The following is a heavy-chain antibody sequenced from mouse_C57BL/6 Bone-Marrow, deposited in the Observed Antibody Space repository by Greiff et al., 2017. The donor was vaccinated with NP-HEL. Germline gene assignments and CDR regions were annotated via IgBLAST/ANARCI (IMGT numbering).Heavy chain of an antibody. V-gene: IGHV5-16*01. Sequence: EVKLMESEGGLVQPGSSMKLSCTASGFTFSDYYMAWVRQVPEKGLEWVANINYDGSSTYYLDSLKSRFIISRDNAKNILYLQMSSLKSEDTATYYCARDSPGTLDYWGQGTTLTVSS. J-gene: IGHJ2*01. CDR1: GFTFSDYY. CDR2: INYDGSST. D-gene: IGHD4-1*01. CDR3: ARDSPGTLDY.